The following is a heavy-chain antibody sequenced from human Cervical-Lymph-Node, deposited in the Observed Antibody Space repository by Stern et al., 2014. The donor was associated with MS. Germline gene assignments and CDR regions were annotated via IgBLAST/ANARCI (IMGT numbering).Heavy chain of an antibody. Sequence: EVQLEESGGGLVKPGGSLRLSCAASGFTFSSYSMNWVRQAPGKGLEWVASISSGGSYIYYADSLKGRFTISRDNAKNSLYLQMNSLRAEDTAVYYCARGRGGNYRYYFDYWGQGTLVTVSP. V-gene: IGHV3-21*01. J-gene: IGHJ4*02. CDR1: GFTFSSYS. CDR2: ISSGGSYI. CDR3: ARGRGGNYRYYFDY. D-gene: IGHD4-23*01.